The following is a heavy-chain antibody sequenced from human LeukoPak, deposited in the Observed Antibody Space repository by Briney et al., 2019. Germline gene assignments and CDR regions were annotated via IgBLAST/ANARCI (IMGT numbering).Heavy chain of an antibody. CDR3: AKDFYDAAVVLEWLLFYFSAFDI. J-gene: IGHJ3*02. CDR2: IVVGSGNT. D-gene: IGHD3-3*01. CDR1: GFTFTSSA. Sequence: ASVKVSCTASGFTFTSSAVQWVRQARGQRLEWIGWIVVGSGNTNYAQKFQERVTITRDMSTSTAYMELSSLRSEDTAVYYCAKDFYDAAVVLEWLLFYFSAFDIWGQGTMVTVTS. V-gene: IGHV1-58*01.